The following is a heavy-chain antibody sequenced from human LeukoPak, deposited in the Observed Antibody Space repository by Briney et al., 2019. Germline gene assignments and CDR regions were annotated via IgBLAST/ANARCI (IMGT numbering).Heavy chain of an antibody. CDR2: INPSGGST. J-gene: IGHJ3*02. V-gene: IGHV1-46*01. CDR1: GYTFTSYY. Sequence: ASVKVSCKASGYTFTSYYMHWVRQAPGQGLEWMGIINPSGGSTSYAQKFQGRVTMTRDTSTSTVYMELSSLRSEDTAVYYCARDSSSWPLRGAFDIWGQGTMVTVSS. CDR3: ARDSSSWPLRGAFDI. D-gene: IGHD6-13*01.